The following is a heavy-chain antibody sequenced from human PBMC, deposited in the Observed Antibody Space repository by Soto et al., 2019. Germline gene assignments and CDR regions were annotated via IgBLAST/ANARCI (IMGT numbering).Heavy chain of an antibody. J-gene: IGHJ4*02. CDR1: GGSISSSSYY. CDR3: AMPGIAVAGPYYFDY. Sequence: SETLSLTCTVSGGSISSSSYYWGWIRQPPGKGLEWIGSIYYSGSTYYNPSLKSRVTISVDTSKNQFSLKLSSVTAADTAVYYCAMPGIAVAGPYYFDYWGQGTLVTVSS. CDR2: IYYSGST. V-gene: IGHV4-39*01. D-gene: IGHD6-19*01.